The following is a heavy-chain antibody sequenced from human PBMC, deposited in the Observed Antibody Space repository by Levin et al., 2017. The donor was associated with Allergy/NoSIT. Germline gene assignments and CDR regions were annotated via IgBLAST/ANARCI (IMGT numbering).Heavy chain of an antibody. CDR3: AKDSTMEITRDWDFDL. J-gene: IGHJ2*01. CDR2: SSGRGENT. D-gene: IGHD7-27*01. Sequence: PGGSLRLSCAASGFTFRNYAMNWVRQAPGKGLEWVSGSSGRGENTYYADSVKGRFIMSRDNSKNTVSLQMSRLRDDDTAVYYCAKDSTMEITRDWDFDLWGRGTLVSVTS. V-gene: IGHV3-23*01. CDR1: GFTFRNYA.